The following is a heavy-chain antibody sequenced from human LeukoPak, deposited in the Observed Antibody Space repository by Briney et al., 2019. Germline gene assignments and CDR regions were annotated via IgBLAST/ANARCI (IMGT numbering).Heavy chain of an antibody. CDR3: ARDEANYGGNSGEGVNYFDY. V-gene: IGHV3-23*01. Sequence: QPGGSLRLSCAASGFTFSSYAMSWVRQAPGKGLEWVSAISGSGGSTYYADSVKGRFTISRDNSKNTLYLQMNSLRAEDTAVYYCARDEANYGGNSGEGVNYFDYWGQGTLVTVSS. D-gene: IGHD4-17*01. CDR1: GFTFSSYA. CDR2: ISGSGGST. J-gene: IGHJ4*02.